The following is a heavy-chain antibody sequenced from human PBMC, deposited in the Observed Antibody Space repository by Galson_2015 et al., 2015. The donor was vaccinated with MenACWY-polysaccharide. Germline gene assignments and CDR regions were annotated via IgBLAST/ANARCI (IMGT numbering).Heavy chain of an antibody. V-gene: IGHV3-23*01. D-gene: IGHD2-2*01. Sequence: LRLSCAASGFTFSSYALSWVRQAPGKGLEWVAAISGSGGTTYYADSVKGRFTISRDNSKNMVYLQMSSLRAEDTAVYYSLVVPGGNYRAMDVWGQGTRSPSH. J-gene: IGHJ6*02. CDR1: GFTFSSYA. CDR2: ISGSGGTT. CDR3: LVVPGGNYRAMDV.